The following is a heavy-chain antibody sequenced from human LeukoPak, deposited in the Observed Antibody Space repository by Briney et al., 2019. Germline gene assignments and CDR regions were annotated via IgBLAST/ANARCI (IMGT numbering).Heavy chain of an antibody. CDR1: GGTFSSYA. J-gene: IGHJ3*02. D-gene: IGHD2-2*01. Sequence: ASVKVSCKASGGTFSSYAISWVRQAPGQGLEWMGGIIPIFGTANYAQKFQGRVTITTDESTSTAYMELSSLRSEDTAVYYCASILVVPAAMIGAFDIWGQGTMVTVSS. CDR2: IIPIFGTA. V-gene: IGHV1-69*05. CDR3: ASILVVPAAMIGAFDI.